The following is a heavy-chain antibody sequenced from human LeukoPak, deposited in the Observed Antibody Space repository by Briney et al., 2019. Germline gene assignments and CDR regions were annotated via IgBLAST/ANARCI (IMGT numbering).Heavy chain of an antibody. Sequence: SETLSLTCTVSGGSISSYHWSWIRQPPGKGLEWIGYIYSSGSTSYNPSLKSRVAISVDTSKNQFSLKLSSVTAADTAVYYCARRISGGSSDYWGQGTLVTVSS. J-gene: IGHJ4*02. V-gene: IGHV4-59*08. CDR2: IYSSGST. D-gene: IGHD2-15*01. CDR3: ARRISGGSSDY. CDR1: GGSISSYH.